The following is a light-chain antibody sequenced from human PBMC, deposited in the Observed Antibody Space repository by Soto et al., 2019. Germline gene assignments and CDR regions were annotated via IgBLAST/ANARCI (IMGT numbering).Light chain of an antibody. V-gene: IGLV1-47*01. Sequence: QSVLRQPPSASGTPGQSVTISCSGSTSNIGSSSVYWYQQLPGTAPKVFIYENNRRPSGVPDRFSGSKSGTSASLAISGLRSEDDADYYCSTCDDSLSGPVFGGGTKLTVL. J-gene: IGLJ2*01. CDR3: STCDDSLSGPV. CDR2: ENN. CDR1: TSNIGSSS.